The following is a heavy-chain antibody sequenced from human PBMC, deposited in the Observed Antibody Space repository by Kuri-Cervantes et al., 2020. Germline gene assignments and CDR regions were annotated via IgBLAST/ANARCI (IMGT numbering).Heavy chain of an antibody. CDR1: GFTVSSNY. Sequence: GGSLRLSCAASGFTVSSNYMSWVRQAPGKGLEWVSAISGSGGSTYYADSVKGRFTISRDNSKNTLYLQMNSLRAEDTAVYYCAKEGYSYGTGAFDIWGQGTMVTVSS. D-gene: IGHD5-18*01. V-gene: IGHV3-23*01. J-gene: IGHJ3*02. CDR2: ISGSGGST. CDR3: AKEGYSYGTGAFDI.